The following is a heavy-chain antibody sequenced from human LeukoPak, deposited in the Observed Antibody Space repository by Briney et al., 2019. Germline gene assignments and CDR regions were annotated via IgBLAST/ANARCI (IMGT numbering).Heavy chain of an antibody. CDR2: MNPNSGNT. CDR3: ARGDESLLYDY. V-gene: IGHV1-8*01. CDR1: GYTFTSYD. Sequence: RASVTVSCTASGYTFTSYDINWVRQATGQGLEWMGWMNPNSGNTGYAQKFQGRVTMTRNTSISTAYMELSSLRSEDTAVYYCARGDESLLYDYWGQGTLVTVSS. D-gene: IGHD2-15*01. J-gene: IGHJ4*02.